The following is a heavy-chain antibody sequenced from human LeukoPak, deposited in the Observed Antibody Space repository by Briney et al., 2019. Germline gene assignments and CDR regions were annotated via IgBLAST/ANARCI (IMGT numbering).Heavy chain of an antibody. CDR2: ISAYNGNT. V-gene: IGHV1-18*01. CDR3: ARDLHSSGHFLSYYYYYMDV. D-gene: IGHD6-19*01. CDR1: GYTFTNYG. Sequence: GASVKVSCKAFGYTFTNYGISWVRQAPGQGLEWMGWISAYNGNTNYAQKLQGRVTMTTDTSTSTAYMELRSLRSDDTAVYYCARDLHSSGHFLSYYYYYMDVWGKGTTVTVSS. J-gene: IGHJ6*03.